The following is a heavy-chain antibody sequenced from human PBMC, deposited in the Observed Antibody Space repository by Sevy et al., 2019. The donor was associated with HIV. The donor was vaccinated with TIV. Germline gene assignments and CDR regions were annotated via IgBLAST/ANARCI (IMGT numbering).Heavy chain of an antibody. CDR2: IWYDGSNK. J-gene: IGHJ6*02. Sequence: GGSLRLSCAASGFTFSSYGMHWVRQAPGKGLEWVAVIWYDGSNKYYADYVKGRLTISRDNSKNTLYLQMNSLRAEDTAVYYYARDYYDSSGYYYGNYYYYGMDVWGQGTTVTVSS. CDR1: GFTFSSYG. D-gene: IGHD3-22*01. CDR3: ARDYYDSSGYYYGNYYYYGMDV. V-gene: IGHV3-33*01.